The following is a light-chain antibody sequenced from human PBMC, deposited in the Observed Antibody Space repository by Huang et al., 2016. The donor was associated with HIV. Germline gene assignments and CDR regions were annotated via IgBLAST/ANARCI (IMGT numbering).Light chain of an antibody. V-gene: IGKV3-11*01. CDR2: DAS. CDR3: QQRGDWPLT. Sequence: EIVLTQSPATLSLSPGERATLSCRASQSMINFLAWYQQKPGQPHRLLIYDASNRATGIPARFSGSGSGTDFTLTISSLEPEDFAVYYCQQRGDWPLTFGGGTKVEI. CDR1: QSMINF. J-gene: IGKJ4*01.